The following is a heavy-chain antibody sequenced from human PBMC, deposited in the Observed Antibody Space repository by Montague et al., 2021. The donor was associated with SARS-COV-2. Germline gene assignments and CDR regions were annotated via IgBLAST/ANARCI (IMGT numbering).Heavy chain of an antibody. CDR3: AHRGMMRGLIFEY. CDR1: GFSLRSDDEG. V-gene: IGHV2-5*01. J-gene: IGHJ4*02. D-gene: IGHD3-10*01. CDR2: IYWNGDK. Sequence: PALVKPTQTLTLTCPFSGFSLRSDDEGVAWIRQSPGQALEWLAVIYWNGDKRYSPSLQRRLTITKDTSENQVVLTMTNMDPVDTATYYCAHRGMMRGLIFEYWGQGTMVTVSS.